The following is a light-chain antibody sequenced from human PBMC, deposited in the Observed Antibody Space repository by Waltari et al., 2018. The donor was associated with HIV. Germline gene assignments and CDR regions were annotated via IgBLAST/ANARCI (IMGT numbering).Light chain of an antibody. J-gene: IGLJ3*02. CDR1: NSNIGRNT. CDR2: DDH. Sequence: QSVLTQPPSASGTPGQRVFIYCSGSNSNIGRNTVHWYQHLPRPAPKHLIYDDHMRRSGGPDRLAGARSVTSPSLAIGGCHSEDEAHYFCATWDDGVTGAKWVCGGGTRLTLL. CDR3: ATWDDGVTGAKWV. V-gene: IGLV1-44*01.